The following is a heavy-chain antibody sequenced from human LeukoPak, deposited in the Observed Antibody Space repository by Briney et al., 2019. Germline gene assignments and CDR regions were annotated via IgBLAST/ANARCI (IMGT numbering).Heavy chain of an antibody. D-gene: IGHD3-16*01. CDR3: VAYDPLDF. V-gene: IGHV3-23*01. J-gene: IGHJ4*02. CDR2: ISGSGGTT. Sequence: VGSLRLSCAASGFSLCANAMGGARQAPGKGLEWVSAISGSGGTTYYADSVKGRFAISRDNSKSTLYLLMNSLRAEDTAVYYCVAYDPLDFWGQGTLVTVSS. CDR1: GFSLCANA.